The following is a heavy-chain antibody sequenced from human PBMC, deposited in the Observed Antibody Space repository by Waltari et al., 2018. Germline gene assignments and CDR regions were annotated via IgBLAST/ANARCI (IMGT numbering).Heavy chain of an antibody. CDR1: GFTFSSYP. CDR3: ARGISHGSASLDV. CDR2: ISHDGSKT. V-gene: IGHV3-30*01. J-gene: IGHJ6*02. Sequence: QVQLVESGGGLVQPGRSLRLSCEASGFTFSSYPIHWVRQAPGKGLEGVALISHDGSKTYYPDSVKGRFTISRGNSQNTLYLQMNSLRAEDTALYYCARGISHGSASLDVWGQGTTVTVSS. D-gene: IGHD5-18*01.